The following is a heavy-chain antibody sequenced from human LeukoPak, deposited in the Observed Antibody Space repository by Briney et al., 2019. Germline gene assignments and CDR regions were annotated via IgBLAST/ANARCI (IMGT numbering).Heavy chain of an antibody. CDR2: INPNSGGT. D-gene: IGHD6-13*01. J-gene: IGHJ4*02. V-gene: IGHV1-2*02. CDR3: ARPYGVRIAAALLGY. Sequence: ASVKVSCKASGYTFTGYYMHWVRQAPGPGLEWMGWINPNSGGTNYAQKFQGRVTMTRDTSISTAYMELSRLRSDDTAVYYCARPYGVRIAAALLGYWGQGTLVTVSS. CDR1: GYTFTGYY.